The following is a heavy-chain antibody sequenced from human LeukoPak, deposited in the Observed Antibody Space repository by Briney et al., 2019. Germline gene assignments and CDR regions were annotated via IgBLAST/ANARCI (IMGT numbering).Heavy chain of an antibody. CDR1: GFTFTTYA. Sequence: PGESLRLSCAASGFTFTTYAMSWVRQAPGKGLEWVSAISGRGGTTYYADSVKGRFTISRDNSKNTVSLQMNSLRAEDTAVYYCAKVRGAVAITFLDYWGQGTLVTVSS. V-gene: IGHV3-23*01. D-gene: IGHD3-22*01. CDR3: AKVRGAVAITFLDY. CDR2: ISGRGGTT. J-gene: IGHJ4*02.